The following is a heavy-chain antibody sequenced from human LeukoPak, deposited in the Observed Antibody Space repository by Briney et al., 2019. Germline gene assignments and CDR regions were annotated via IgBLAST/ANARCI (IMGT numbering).Heavy chain of an antibody. J-gene: IGHJ5*02. CDR3: ARDRYYASGSYNWFDP. Sequence: GGSLRLSCAASGLTFSDYSMSCIRQAPGKGLEWVSYISTSSSYTNYADSVKGRFTISRDNAKNSLYLQMNSLRAEDTAVYYCARDRYYASGSYNWFDPWGQGTLVTVSS. V-gene: IGHV3-11*05. CDR1: GLTFSDYS. CDR2: ISTSSSYT. D-gene: IGHD3-10*01.